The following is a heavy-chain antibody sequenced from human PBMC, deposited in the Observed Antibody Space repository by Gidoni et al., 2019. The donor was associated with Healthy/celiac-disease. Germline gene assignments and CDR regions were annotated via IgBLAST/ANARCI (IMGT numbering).Heavy chain of an antibody. CDR1: GCSVSGGSYY. D-gene: IGHD2-21*02. V-gene: IGHV4-61*01. J-gene: IGHJ4*02. CDR3: ARDPREYCGGDCYSGGYYFDY. Sequence: QVQLQESGPGLVKPLESRSLTCTVAGCSVSGGSYYWSWIRQPPGMGLEWIGYTYYSGSTHYHPPLKGRVTISVDTSKNRFSLKLSSLTAADTAVYYCARDPREYCGGDCYSGGYYFDYWGQGTLVTVSS. CDR2: TYYSGST.